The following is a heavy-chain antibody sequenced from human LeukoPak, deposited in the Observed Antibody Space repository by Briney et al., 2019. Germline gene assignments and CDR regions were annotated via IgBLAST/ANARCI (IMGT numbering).Heavy chain of an antibody. Sequence: PSETLSLTCTVSGGSISSYYWSWIRQPPGKGLEWIGYIYYSGSTNYNPSLKSRVTISVDTSKNQFSLKLSSVTAADTAVYYCARDPYHYDSSGPTPDYWGQGTLVTVSS. D-gene: IGHD3-22*01. J-gene: IGHJ4*02. CDR1: GGSISSYY. CDR2: IYYSGST. CDR3: ARDPYHYDSSGPTPDY. V-gene: IGHV4-59*12.